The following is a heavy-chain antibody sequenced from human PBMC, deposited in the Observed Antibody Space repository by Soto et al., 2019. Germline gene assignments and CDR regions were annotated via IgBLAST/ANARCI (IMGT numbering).Heavy chain of an antibody. V-gene: IGHV3-15*07. Sequence: GGSLRLSCAASGFTFSNAWINWVRQTPGRGLEWVGRVKSKNDGGTTDFAAPVKGRFAISRDDSKNMVYLEMNSLQTEDTAMYYCTTYSYIATLTVSFYYWGNGTLV. CDR1: GFTFSNAW. D-gene: IGHD2-15*01. J-gene: IGHJ4*01. CDR3: TTYSYIATLTVSFYY. CDR2: VKSKNDGGTT.